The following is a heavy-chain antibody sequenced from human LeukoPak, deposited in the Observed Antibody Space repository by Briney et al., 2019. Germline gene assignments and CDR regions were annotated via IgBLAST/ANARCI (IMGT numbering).Heavy chain of an antibody. CDR3: ARSHDYGDYRLDY. CDR2: INPNSGGT. J-gene: IGHJ4*02. D-gene: IGHD4-17*01. Sequence: ASVKVSCKAFGYTFTGYYMHWVRQAPGQGLEWMGWINPNSGGTNYAQKFQGRVTMTRDTSISTAYMELSRLRSDDTAVYYCARSHDYGDYRLDYWGQGTLVTVSS. CDR1: GYTFTGYY. V-gene: IGHV1-2*02.